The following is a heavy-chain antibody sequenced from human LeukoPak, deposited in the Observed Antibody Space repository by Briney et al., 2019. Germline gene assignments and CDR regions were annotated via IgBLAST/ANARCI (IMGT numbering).Heavy chain of an antibody. CDR1: GFTFSSYW. V-gene: IGHV3-74*01. CDR2: IGTGETTT. CDR3: VQESFSRAHLG. J-gene: IGHJ4*02. D-gene: IGHD3-16*02. Sequence: PGGSLRLSCAASGFTFSSYWMRWVRQAPRKGLVWVSYIGTGETTTDYADSVKGRFTISGDNAKNTLYLQMNSLRVEDTAMYFCVQESFSRAHLGWGQGTLVTVSS.